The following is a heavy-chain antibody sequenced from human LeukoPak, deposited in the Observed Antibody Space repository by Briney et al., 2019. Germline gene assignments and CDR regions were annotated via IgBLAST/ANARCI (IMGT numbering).Heavy chain of an antibody. CDR1: GGSVSSGSYY. CDR2: ISHSGST. V-gene: IGHV4-39*07. CDR3: ARIQQQLDTYYFDY. J-gene: IGHJ4*02. Sequence: SETLSLTCTVSGGSVSSGSYYWSWIRQPPGKGLEWIGEISHSGSTNYNPSLKSRVTISVDTSKNQFSLKLSSVTAADTAVYYCARIQQQLDTYYFDYWGQGTLVTVSS. D-gene: IGHD6-13*01.